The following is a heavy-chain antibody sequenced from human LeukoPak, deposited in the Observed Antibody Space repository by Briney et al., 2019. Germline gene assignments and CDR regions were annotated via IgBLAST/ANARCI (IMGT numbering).Heavy chain of an antibody. V-gene: IGHV1-46*04. CDR2: INPSGGST. D-gene: IGHD4-23*01. Sequence: ASVKVSCKSSGYTFTSYYIHWVRQAPGQGLEWMGIINPSGGSTSYAQKLQGRVTMTRDMSTSTDYMELSSLRSEDTAVYYCARDNSVEDTAWWFDHWGQGTLVTVSS. J-gene: IGHJ5*02. CDR3: ARDNSVEDTAWWFDH. CDR1: GYTFTSYY.